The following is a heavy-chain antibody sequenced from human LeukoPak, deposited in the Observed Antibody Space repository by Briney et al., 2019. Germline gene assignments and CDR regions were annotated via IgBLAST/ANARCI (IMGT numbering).Heavy chain of an antibody. V-gene: IGHV3-33*01. CDR2: IWYGGSNK. CDR1: GFTLSSHG. Sequence: PGRSLRLSCAASGFTLSSHGMHRVRQAPGKGLGGVAVIWYGGSNKYYADSVKGRFTISRDNSKNTLYLQMNSLRAEDTAVYYCARDRKWEPFDYWGQGTLVTVSS. D-gene: IGHD1-26*01. J-gene: IGHJ4*02. CDR3: ARDRKWEPFDY.